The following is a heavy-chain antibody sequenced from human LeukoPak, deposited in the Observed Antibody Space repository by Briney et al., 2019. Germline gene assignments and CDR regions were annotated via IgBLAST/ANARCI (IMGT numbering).Heavy chain of an antibody. Sequence: PSETLSLTCTVSGGSISSYYWSWIRQPPGKGLEWIGYIHYSGSTNYNPSLKSRVTISVDTSKNQFSLKLSSVTAADTAVYYCARPLRPTDEDPDASDIWGQGTMVTVSS. D-gene: IGHD6-6*01. CDR1: GGSISSYY. CDR2: IHYSGST. CDR3: ARPLRPTDEDPDASDI. V-gene: IGHV4-59*12. J-gene: IGHJ3*02.